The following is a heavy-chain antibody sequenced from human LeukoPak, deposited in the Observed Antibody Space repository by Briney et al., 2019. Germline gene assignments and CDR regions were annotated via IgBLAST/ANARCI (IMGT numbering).Heavy chain of an antibody. J-gene: IGHJ4*02. CDR1: GFTFSSYS. Sequence: GGSLRLSCAASGFTFSSYSMNWVRQAPGKGLEWVSSISSSSSYIYYADSVKGRFTISRDNAKNSLYLQMNSLRAEDTAVYYCARHSAGGYDRDFDYWGQGTLVTVSS. CDR3: ARHSAGGYDRDFDY. V-gene: IGHV3-21*01. CDR2: ISSSSSYI. D-gene: IGHD5-12*01.